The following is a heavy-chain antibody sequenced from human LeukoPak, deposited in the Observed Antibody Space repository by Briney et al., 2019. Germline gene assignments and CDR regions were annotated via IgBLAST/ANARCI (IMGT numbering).Heavy chain of an antibody. Sequence: ASVKVSCKASGYAFNTYDINWVRQATGQGLEWMGWMNPNSGNTGYAQRFQGRVTMTRNTSIGTAYMELSSLRSEDTAVYYCAREITTAATFDFWGRGTLVTVSS. CDR1: GYAFNTYD. CDR2: MNPNSGNT. V-gene: IGHV1-8*01. J-gene: IGHJ4*02. CDR3: AREITTAATFDF. D-gene: IGHD6-13*01.